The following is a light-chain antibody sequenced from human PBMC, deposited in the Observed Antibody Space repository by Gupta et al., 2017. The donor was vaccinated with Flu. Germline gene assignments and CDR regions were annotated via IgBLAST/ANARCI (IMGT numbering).Light chain of an antibody. Sequence: ERATLSGRASQSVSGRYLAWYQQKPGQAPRLLIYGASSRATGIPDRFSGSGSGTDFTLTISRLEPEDFAVYYCQQYGSSPYTFGQGTKLEIK. CDR3: QQYGSSPYT. V-gene: IGKV3-20*01. J-gene: IGKJ2*01. CDR1: QSVSGRY. CDR2: GAS.